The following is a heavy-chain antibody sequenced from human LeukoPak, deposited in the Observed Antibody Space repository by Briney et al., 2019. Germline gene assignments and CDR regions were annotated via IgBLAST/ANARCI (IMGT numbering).Heavy chain of an antibody. Sequence: TASETLSLTCTVSGGSISSYYVSWIRQPPGKGLEWIGYISYTGSTDYNPSLKSRVTISVDMPKNQFSLKVSSVTAADTAVYYCARGSVYFDSWGQGTLVTVSS. J-gene: IGHJ4*02. V-gene: IGHV4-59*01. CDR1: GGSISSYY. CDR3: ARGSVYFDS. CDR2: ISYTGST.